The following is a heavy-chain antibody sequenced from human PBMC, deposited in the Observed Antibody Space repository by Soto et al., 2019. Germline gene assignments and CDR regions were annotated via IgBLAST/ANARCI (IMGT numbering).Heavy chain of an antibody. CDR2: ITSRGTDI. CDR3: AQSMASNHVGGLSDF. D-gene: IGHD5-12*01. V-gene: IGHV3-9*01. Sequence: GGSLTLSCAASRVFFGDYAFHWVRQAPGKGLEWVAGITSRGTDIVYAASVKGRSIISRDNAMNVLHLHINSLRPDATADYYCAQSMASNHVGGLSDFWGQGTQVT. CDR1: RVFFGDYA. J-gene: IGHJ4*02.